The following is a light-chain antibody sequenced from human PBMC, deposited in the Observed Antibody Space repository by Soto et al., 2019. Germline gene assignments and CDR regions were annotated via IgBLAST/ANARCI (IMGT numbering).Light chain of an antibody. V-gene: IGKV3-15*01. CDR2: GAS. Sequence: EIVITQSPATLSVSPGERATLSCRASQSVSSNLAWYQQKPGQAPRLLIYGASTRATGIPARFSGSGSGTESTLTISSLQSEDFAVYYCQQYNNWSSITFGQGTRLEIK. CDR1: QSVSSN. J-gene: IGKJ5*01. CDR3: QQYNNWSSIT.